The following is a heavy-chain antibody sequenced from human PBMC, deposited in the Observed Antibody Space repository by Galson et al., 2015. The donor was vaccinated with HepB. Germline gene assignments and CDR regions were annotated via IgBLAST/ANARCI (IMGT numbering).Heavy chain of an antibody. Sequence: QSGAEVKKPGESLRISCEISGYSFTSHWISWVRQMPGKGLEWMGRIDPTQSYTFYSPSSQGHVTISVDKSISTAYLQWNSLRTSDTAIYYCARVQYCSGPGCRPPDYWGQGTLVTVSS. D-gene: IGHD2-15*01. V-gene: IGHV5-10-1*01. J-gene: IGHJ4*01. CDR3: ARVQYCSGPGCRPPDY. CDR2: IDPTQSYT. CDR1: GYSFTSHW.